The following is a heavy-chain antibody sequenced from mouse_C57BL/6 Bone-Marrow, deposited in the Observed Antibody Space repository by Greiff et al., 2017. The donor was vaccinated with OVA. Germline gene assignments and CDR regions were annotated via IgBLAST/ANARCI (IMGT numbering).Heavy chain of an antibody. D-gene: IGHD2-2*01. Sequence: VQLQQPGAELVKPGASVKLSCKASGYTFTSYWMHWVKQRPGQGLEWIGMIHPNSGSTNYNEKFKSKATLTVDKSSSTAYMQLSSLTSEDSAVYYCAPMVTTWGEGYYAMDYWGQGTSVTVSS. CDR1: GYTFTSYW. CDR2: IHPNSGST. CDR3: APMVTTWGEGYYAMDY. J-gene: IGHJ4*01. V-gene: IGHV1-64*01.